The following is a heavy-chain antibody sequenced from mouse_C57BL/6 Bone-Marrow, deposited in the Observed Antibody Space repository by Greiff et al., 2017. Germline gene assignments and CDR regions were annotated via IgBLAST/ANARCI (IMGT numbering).Heavy chain of an antibody. CDR2: INPSSGYT. V-gene: IGHV1-4*01. CDR3: ARSIYYGSYYFDY. J-gene: IGHJ2*01. CDR1: GYTFTSYT. Sequence: QVQLQQSGAELARPGASVKMSCKASGYTFTSYTMHWVKQRPGQGLEWIGYINPSSGYTKYNQKFKDKATLTADKSSSTAYMQLSSRTSEDSAVDYCARSIYYGSYYFDYWGQGTTLTVSS. D-gene: IGHD2-1*01.